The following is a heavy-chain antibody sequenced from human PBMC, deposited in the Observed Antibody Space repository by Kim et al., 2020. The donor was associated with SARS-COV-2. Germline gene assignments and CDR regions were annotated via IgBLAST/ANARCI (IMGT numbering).Heavy chain of an antibody. D-gene: IGHD3-22*01. V-gene: IGHV4-59*09. Sequence: GVTISVDTSKNQFSLKLSSVTAADTAVYFCARGGPHYYDSSGLLDYWGQGTLVTVSS. CDR3: ARGGPHYYDSSGLLDY. J-gene: IGHJ4*02.